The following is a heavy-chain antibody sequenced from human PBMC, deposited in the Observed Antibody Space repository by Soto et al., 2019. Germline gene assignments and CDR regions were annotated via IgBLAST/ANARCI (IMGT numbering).Heavy chain of an antibody. V-gene: IGHV4-31*03. CDR3: ARTPQAGPLDY. CDR2: IYYSGST. J-gene: IGHJ4*02. D-gene: IGHD6-19*01. CDR1: GGSISSGGDY. Sequence: PSETLSFTYTGSGGSISSGGDYCSWICQHPGKGLEWIGYIYYSGSTYYNPSLKSRVTISVDTSKNQFSLKLSSVTAADTAVYYCARTPQAGPLDYWGQGTLVTVSS.